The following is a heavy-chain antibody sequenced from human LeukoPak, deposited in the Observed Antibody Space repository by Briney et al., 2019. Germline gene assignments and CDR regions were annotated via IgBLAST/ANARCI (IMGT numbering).Heavy chain of an antibody. CDR2: IYSGGST. CDR3: AKGHGSRTGDFEY. V-gene: IGHV3-53*05. Sequence: GGSLRLSCAASGFTVSNNYMSWVRQAPGKGLEWVSIIYSGGSTYYADSVKGRFTISRDNSKNSLYLQMNTLRTEDNALYYCAKGHGSRTGDFEYWGQGTLVTVSS. J-gene: IGHJ4*02. D-gene: IGHD3-10*01. CDR1: GFTVSNNY.